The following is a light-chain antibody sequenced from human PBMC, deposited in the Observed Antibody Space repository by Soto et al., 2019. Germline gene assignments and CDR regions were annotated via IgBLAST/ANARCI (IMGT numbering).Light chain of an antibody. CDR2: DVS. V-gene: IGKV3-15*01. CDR3: QQYNSYSST. CDR1: QSARSS. Sequence: EVVMTQSPATLSVSPGERATLSCRASQSARSSLGWYQQKPGQPPSLLIYDVSIRATGIPARFNDSGSGTEFTLTISSLQPDDFATYYCQQYNSYSSTFGQGTKVDNK. J-gene: IGKJ1*01.